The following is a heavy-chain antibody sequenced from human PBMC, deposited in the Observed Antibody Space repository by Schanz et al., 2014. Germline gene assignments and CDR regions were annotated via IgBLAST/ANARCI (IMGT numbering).Heavy chain of an antibody. Sequence: EVQLVESGGGLVQPGGSLRLSCAASGFSFNNYWMTWFRQAPGKGLEWVANIKQDGSAKNYVDSVKGRFTISRDNPKNSRCLQMNSLRAEDTAEYYCAKGWGSSCHGCYFHYWGQGTLVTVSS. CDR3: AKGWGSSCHGCYFHY. J-gene: IGHJ4*02. CDR1: GFSFNNYW. D-gene: IGHD6-13*01. CDR2: IKQDGSAK. V-gene: IGHV3-7*03.